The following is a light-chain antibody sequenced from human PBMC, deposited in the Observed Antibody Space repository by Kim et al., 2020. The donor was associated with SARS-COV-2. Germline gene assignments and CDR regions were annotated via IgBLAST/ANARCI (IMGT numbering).Light chain of an antibody. CDR1: QSVSNNY. J-gene: IGKJ2*01. V-gene: IGKV3-20*01. Sequence: ESVLTQSPGTLSLSPGDRATLSCRASQSVSNNYLAWYQQKPGQAPRLLIYGASSRATGIPDRFSGSGSGTDFTLSISSLEPEDFAVYYCQQYGSAPRTFGQGTKLAI. CDR3: QQYGSAPRT. CDR2: GAS.